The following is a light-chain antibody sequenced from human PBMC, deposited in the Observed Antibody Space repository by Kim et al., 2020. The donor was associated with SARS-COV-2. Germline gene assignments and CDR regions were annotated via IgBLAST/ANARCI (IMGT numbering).Light chain of an antibody. Sequence: ETVMTQSPATLSVSPGERATLSCRASQSLSSYLAWYQQKPGQAPRLLIYGASTRATGVPARFSGSESGTQFTLTISSLQSEDFAVYYCQQYYNWPWTFGQGTKLEIK. CDR2: GAS. V-gene: IGKV3-15*01. CDR3: QQYYNWPWT. CDR1: QSLSSY. J-gene: IGKJ1*01.